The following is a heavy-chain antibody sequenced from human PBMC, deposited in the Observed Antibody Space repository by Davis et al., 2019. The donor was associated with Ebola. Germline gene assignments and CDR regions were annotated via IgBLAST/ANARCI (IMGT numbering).Heavy chain of an antibody. D-gene: IGHD1-7*01. V-gene: IGHV5-10-1*01. J-gene: IGHJ3*01. Sequence: GESLKISCKDFGFTFTNYWINWVRQMPGKGLEWMGRINPSDSYTHYNPSFQGHVSISTDKSITTAYLQWSSLKASDTAMYYCALTATMRRGWGQGTMVTVSS. CDR1: GFTFTNYW. CDR2: INPSDSYT. CDR3: ALTATMRRG.